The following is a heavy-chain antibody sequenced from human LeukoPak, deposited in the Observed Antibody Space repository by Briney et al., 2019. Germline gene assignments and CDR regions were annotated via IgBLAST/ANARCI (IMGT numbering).Heavy chain of an antibody. D-gene: IGHD1-26*01. CDR3: ARDPSRSYFHYFYYMDV. V-gene: IGHV3-48*03. CDR1: GFTFSSYE. CDR2: ISSSGSTI. Sequence: PGGSLRLSCAASGFTFSSYEMNWVRQAPGKGLEWVSYISSSGSTIYYADSVKGRFTISRDNAKNSLYLQMNSLRAEDTAVYYCARDPSRSYFHYFYYMDVWGKGTTVTVSS. J-gene: IGHJ6*03.